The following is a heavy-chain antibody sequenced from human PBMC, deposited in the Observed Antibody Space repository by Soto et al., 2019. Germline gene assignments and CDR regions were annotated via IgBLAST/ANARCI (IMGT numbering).Heavy chain of an antibody. J-gene: IGHJ4*02. CDR3: VGGQYYFDY. Sequence: QVQLVASGGGVVQPGRSLRLSCAASGFPFSSYGMHWVREAPGKGLEWVAVISYDGSNKYYADSVKGRFTISRVNSASTLYLQVNSLRREDPGLYYCVGGQYYFDYRGQGTLVTVSP. CDR2: ISYDGSNK. CDR1: GFPFSSYG. D-gene: IGHD3-10*01. V-gene: IGHV3-30*03.